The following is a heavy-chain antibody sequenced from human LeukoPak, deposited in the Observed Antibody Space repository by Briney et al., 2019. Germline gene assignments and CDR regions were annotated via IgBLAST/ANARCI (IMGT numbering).Heavy chain of an antibody. V-gene: IGHV3-23*01. Sequence: GGFLRLSCAASGFTFSSYAMSWVRQAPGKGLEWVSAISGSGGSTYYADSVKGRFTISRDNSKNTLYLQMNSLRAEDTAVYYCARNGSGSYYDHFAYWGQGALVTVSS. D-gene: IGHD3-10*01. CDR3: ARNGSGSYYDHFAY. J-gene: IGHJ4*02. CDR1: GFTFSSYA. CDR2: ISGSGGST.